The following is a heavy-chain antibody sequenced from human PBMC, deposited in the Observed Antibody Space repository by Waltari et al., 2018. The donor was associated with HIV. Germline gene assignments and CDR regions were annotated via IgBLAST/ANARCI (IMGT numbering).Heavy chain of an antibody. CDR3: ARASHYIEFSTFDGDYYFDV. V-gene: IGHV3-74*01. CDR1: GSSGSNHW. D-gene: IGHD2-15*01. CDR2: LNSDGSSR. J-gene: IGHJ4*02. Sequence: VQLVESGGGSIKTGGSLRLSCTASGSSGSNHWMDWVRHGPGKGLVWVARLNSDGSSRNYADAVKGRFVISRDNARNTVYLQLNSLRVEDTAMYFCARASHYIEFSTFDGDYYFDVWGRGTRVAVSS.